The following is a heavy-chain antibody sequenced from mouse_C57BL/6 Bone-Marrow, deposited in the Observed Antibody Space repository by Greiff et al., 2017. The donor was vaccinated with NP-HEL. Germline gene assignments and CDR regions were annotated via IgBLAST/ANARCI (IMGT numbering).Heavy chain of an antibody. V-gene: IGHV1-4*01. Sequence: QVQLQQSGAELARPGASVKMSCKASGYTFTSYTMHWVKQRPGQGLEWIGYINPSSGYTKYNQKFKDKATLTADKSSSTAYMHLSSLTAEHSSVYYGARERRQLRLRIWFAYWGQGTLVTVSA. D-gene: IGHD3-2*02. J-gene: IGHJ3*01. CDR1: GYTFTSYT. CDR3: ARERRQLRLRIWFAY. CDR2: INPSSGYT.